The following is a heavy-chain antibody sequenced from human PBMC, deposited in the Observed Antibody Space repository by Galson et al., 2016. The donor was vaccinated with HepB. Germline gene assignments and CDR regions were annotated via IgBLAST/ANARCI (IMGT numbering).Heavy chain of an antibody. CDR1: GGSISGGAYS. Sequence: TLSLTCTVSGGSISGGAYSWNWIRQHPRKGLEWIGYIYYTGSTNYNPSLKSRVTISIDMSKNQLSLRLNSVTAADTAVYYCARAIPYSGIAVWGKGTTVTVSS. D-gene: IGHD1-26*01. CDR3: ARAIPYSGIAV. J-gene: IGHJ6*04. V-gene: IGHV4-31*03. CDR2: IYYTGST.